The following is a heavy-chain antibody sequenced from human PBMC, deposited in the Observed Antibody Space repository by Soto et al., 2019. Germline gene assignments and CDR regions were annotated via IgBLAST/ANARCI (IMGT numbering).Heavy chain of an antibody. CDR3: ARAVSARYYYDSSGYPHDAFDI. CDR1: GYTFTSYY. V-gene: IGHV1-46*01. CDR2: INPSGGST. Sequence: ASVKVSCKASGYTFTSYYMHWVRQAPGQGLEWMGIINPSGGSTSYAQKFQGRVTMTRDTSTSTVYMELSSLRSENTAVYYCARAVSARYYYDSSGYPHDAFDIWGQGTMVTVSS. J-gene: IGHJ3*02. D-gene: IGHD3-22*01.